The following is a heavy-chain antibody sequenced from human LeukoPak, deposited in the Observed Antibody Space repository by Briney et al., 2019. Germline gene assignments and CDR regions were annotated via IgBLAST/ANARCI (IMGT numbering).Heavy chain of an antibody. CDR1: GGSFSGYY. CDR2: INHSGST. V-gene: IGHV4-34*01. D-gene: IGHD3-10*01. J-gene: IGHJ5*02. Sequence: SETLSLTCAVYGGSFSGYYWSWIRQPPGKGLEWIGEINHSGSTNYNPSLKSRVTISVDTSKNQFSLKLSSVTAADTAVYYCARGAYYYGSGSSLLRRNNWFDPWGQGTLVTVSS. CDR3: ARGAYYYGSGSSLLRRNNWFDP.